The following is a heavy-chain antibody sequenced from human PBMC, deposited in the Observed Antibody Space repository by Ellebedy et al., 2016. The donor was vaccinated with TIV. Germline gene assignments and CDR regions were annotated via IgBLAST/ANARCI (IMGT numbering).Heavy chain of an antibody. Sequence: GESLKISXAASGFTFSSYGMHWVRQAPGKGLEWVAVIWYDGSNKYYADSVKGRFTISRDNSKNTLYLQMNSLRAEDTAVYYCARDGVRWYSSSSYFDYWGQGTLVTVSS. J-gene: IGHJ4*02. CDR1: GFTFSSYG. CDR3: ARDGVRWYSSSSYFDY. CDR2: IWYDGSNK. D-gene: IGHD6-6*01. V-gene: IGHV3-33*01.